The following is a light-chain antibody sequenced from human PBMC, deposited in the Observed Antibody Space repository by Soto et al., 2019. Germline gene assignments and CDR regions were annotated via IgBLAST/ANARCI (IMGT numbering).Light chain of an antibody. J-gene: IGLJ2*01. CDR3: CSYAGSYTGII. V-gene: IGLV2-11*01. CDR1: SSDIGDYNY. Sequence: QSALTQPRSVSGSPGQSVTISCTGTSSDIGDYNYVSWYQQHPGKAPKLMIYDVSKRPSGVPDRFSGSKSGNTASLTVSGLQAEDEADYYCCSYAGSYTGIIFGGGTQLTVL. CDR2: DVS.